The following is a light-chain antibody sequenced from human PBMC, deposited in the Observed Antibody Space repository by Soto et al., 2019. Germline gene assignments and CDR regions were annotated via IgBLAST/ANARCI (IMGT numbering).Light chain of an antibody. CDR2: DVS. CDR3: SSFSSSTTLFI. CDR1: SSDVGGYNY. J-gene: IGLJ1*01. Sequence: QSVLTQPASVSGSPGQSITISCTGTSSDVGGYNYVSWYQHHPGKAPKLMIYDVSNRPSGVSDRFSGSESGNTASLTISGLQAEDEADYYCSSFSSSTTLFIFGTGTKVTVL. V-gene: IGLV2-14*03.